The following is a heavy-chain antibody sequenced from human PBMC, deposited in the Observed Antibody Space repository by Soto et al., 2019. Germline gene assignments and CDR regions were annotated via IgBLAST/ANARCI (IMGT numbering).Heavy chain of an antibody. V-gene: IGHV3-30*18. CDR2: ISYDGSNK. J-gene: IGHJ4*02. CDR3: AKVRESRYFDWWPFDY. D-gene: IGHD3-9*01. CDR1: GFTFSLYG. Sequence: GGSLRLSCAASGFTFSLYGMHWVRQAPGKGLEWVAVISYDGSNKYYADSVKGRFTISRENSKNTLYLQMNSLRAEDTAVYYCAKVRESRYFDWWPFDYWGRGTLVTVSS.